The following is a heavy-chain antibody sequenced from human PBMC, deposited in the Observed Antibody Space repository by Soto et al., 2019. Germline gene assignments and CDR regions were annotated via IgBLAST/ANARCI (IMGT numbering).Heavy chain of an antibody. D-gene: IGHD5-12*01. Sequence: QVQLVESGGGVVQPGRSLRLSCAASGLTFSRYAMHWVRQAPGKGLEWVAIISYGGSNKYYADSVRGRFTISRDNSNNTLYLQMNSLRAEDTAVYYRARDREGYSGFDYPAYWGQGTLVTVSS. V-gene: IGHV3-30-3*01. J-gene: IGHJ4*02. CDR1: GLTFSRYA. CDR2: ISYGGSNK. CDR3: ARDREGYSGFDYPAY.